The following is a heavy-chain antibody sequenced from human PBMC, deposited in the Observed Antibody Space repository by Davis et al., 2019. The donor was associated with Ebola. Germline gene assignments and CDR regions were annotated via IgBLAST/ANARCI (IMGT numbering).Heavy chain of an antibody. V-gene: IGHV3-21*01. D-gene: IGHD3-10*01. CDR1: GFTFSSYS. CDR2: ISSSSSYI. J-gene: IGHJ5*02. CDR3: ARAGGSGSLRDWFDP. Sequence: GGSLRLSCAASGFTFSSYSMNWVRQAPGKGLEWVSSISSSSSYIYYADSVKGRFTISRDNAKNSLYLQMNSLRAEDTAVYYCARAGGSGSLRDWFDPWGQGTLVTVSS.